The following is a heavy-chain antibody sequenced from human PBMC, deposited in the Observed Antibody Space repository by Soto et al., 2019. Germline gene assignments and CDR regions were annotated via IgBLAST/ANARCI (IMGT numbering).Heavy chain of an antibody. CDR2: ISVYNGNT. D-gene: IGHD5-12*01. CDR1: GYTFTSYG. V-gene: IGHV1-18*01. Sequence: QVPLVQSGAEVKKPGASVKVSCKASGYTFTSYGISWVRQAPGQGPEWMGWISVYNGNTNYAQKLQGRVTMTTDTSTSTAYMELRSLRSDDTAVYYCVRAGDGGIVATIPDEYWGQGTLVTVSS. CDR3: VRAGDGGIVATIPDEY. J-gene: IGHJ4*02.